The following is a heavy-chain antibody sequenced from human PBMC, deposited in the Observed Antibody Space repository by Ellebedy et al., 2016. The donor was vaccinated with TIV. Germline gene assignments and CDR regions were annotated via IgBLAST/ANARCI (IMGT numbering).Heavy chain of an antibody. CDR2: IKQDGSEK. D-gene: IGHD6-19*01. CDR1: GFTFSNYW. V-gene: IGHV3-7*01. Sequence: GGSLRLSCAASGFTFSNYWMSWVRQAPGKGLEWVANIKQDGSEKYYVDSVEGRFYISRDNSKNSMYMQMNSLRDEDTAVYYCARDQWLGRAYYFDSWGQGTLLTVSS. J-gene: IGHJ4*02. CDR3: ARDQWLGRAYYFDS.